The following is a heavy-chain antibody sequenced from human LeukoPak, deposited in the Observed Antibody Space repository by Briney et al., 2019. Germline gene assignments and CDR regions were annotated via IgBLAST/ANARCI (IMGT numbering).Heavy chain of an antibody. Sequence: SETLSLTCIVSGGSISSYYWSWIRQPAGKGLEWIGRIYTSGSTNYNPSLKSRVTVSVDTSKNQFSLKLSSVTAADTAVYYCARDGRITMVRGVTDGMDVWGQGTTVTVSS. J-gene: IGHJ6*02. CDR1: GGSISSYY. CDR2: IYTSGST. V-gene: IGHV4-4*07. CDR3: ARDGRITMVRGVTDGMDV. D-gene: IGHD3-10*01.